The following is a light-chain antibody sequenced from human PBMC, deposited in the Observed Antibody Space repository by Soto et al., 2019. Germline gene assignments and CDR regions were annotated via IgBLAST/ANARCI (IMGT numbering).Light chain of an antibody. CDR1: RSNIGAGYD. CDR3: QSYDSGLSVV. V-gene: IGLV1-40*01. J-gene: IGLJ2*01. Sequence: QAVLTQPPSVSGASGQRVTISCTGSRSNIGAGYDVHWYQQLPGTSPKLLIYGNSNRPSGVSDRFSGSTSGSSASLAITGLQAEDEADYYCQSYDSGLSVVFGGGTQLTVL. CDR2: GNS.